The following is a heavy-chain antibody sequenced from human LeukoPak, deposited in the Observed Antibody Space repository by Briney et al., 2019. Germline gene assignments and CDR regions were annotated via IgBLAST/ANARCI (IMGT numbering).Heavy chain of an antibody. Sequence: GGSLRLSCAASGFTFSSYGMSWVRQAPGKGLEWVSAISGSGGSTYYADSVKGRFTISRDNSKNTLYLQMNSLRAEDTAVYYCARGMDIVATAFDYWGQGTLVTVSS. CDR3: ARGMDIVATAFDY. V-gene: IGHV3-23*01. CDR1: GFTFSSYG. CDR2: ISGSGGST. J-gene: IGHJ4*02. D-gene: IGHD5-12*01.